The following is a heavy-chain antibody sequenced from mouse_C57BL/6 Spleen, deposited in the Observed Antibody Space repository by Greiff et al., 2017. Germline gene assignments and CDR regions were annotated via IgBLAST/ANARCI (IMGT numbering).Heavy chain of an antibody. CDR1: GYTFTSYW. CDR2: IDPSDSYT. Sequence: VQLKQPGAELVMPGASVKLSCKASGYTFTSYWMHWVKQRPGQGLEWIGEIDPSDSYTNYNQKFKGKSTLTVDKSSSTAYMQLSSLTSEDSAVYYCARMTYDGRFAYWGQGTLVTVSA. CDR3: ARMTYDGRFAY. J-gene: IGHJ3*01. D-gene: IGHD2-12*01. V-gene: IGHV1-69*01.